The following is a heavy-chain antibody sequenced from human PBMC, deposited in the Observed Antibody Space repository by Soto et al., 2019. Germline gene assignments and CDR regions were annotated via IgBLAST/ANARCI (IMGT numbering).Heavy chain of an antibody. V-gene: IGHV4-31*03. D-gene: IGHD3-22*01. Sequence: SETLSLTCTVSGGSISSGGYYWSWIRQHPGKGLEWIGYIYYSGSTYYNPSLKSRVTISVDTSKNQFSLKLSSVTAADTAVYYFARDLRVGRYYDSSGYSYFDYWGQGTLVTVSS. CDR2: IYYSGST. CDR1: GGSISSGGYY. CDR3: ARDLRVGRYYDSSGYSYFDY. J-gene: IGHJ4*02.